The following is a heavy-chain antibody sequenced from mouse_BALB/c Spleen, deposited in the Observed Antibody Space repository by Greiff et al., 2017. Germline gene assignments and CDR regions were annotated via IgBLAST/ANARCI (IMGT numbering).Heavy chain of an antibody. CDR2: IWAGGST. CDR3: ARGLRPHYYAMDY. D-gene: IGHD1-2*01. V-gene: IGHV2-9*02. J-gene: IGHJ4*01. CDR1: GFSLTSYG. Sequence: VMLVESGPGLVAPSQSLSITCTVSGFSLTSYGVHWVRQPPGKGLEWLGVIWAGGSTNYNSALMSRLSISKDNSKSQVFLKMNSLQTDDTAMYYCARGLRPHYYAMDYWGQGTSVTVSS.